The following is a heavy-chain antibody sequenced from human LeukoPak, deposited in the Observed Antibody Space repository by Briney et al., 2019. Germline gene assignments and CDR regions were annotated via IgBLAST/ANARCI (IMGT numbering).Heavy chain of an antibody. Sequence: SVKVSCKASGYTFTSYGISWVRQAPGQGLEWMGRIIPILGIANYAQKFQGRVTITADKSTSTAYMELSSLRSEDTAVYYCARWGYSSSSKKYYFDYWGQGTLVTVSS. CDR2: IIPILGIA. CDR1: GYTFTSYG. CDR3: ARWGYSSSSKKYYFDY. D-gene: IGHD6-6*01. V-gene: IGHV1-69*04. J-gene: IGHJ4*02.